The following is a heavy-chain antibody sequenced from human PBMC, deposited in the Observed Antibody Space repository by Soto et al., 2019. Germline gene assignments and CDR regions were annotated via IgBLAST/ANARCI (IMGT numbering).Heavy chain of an antibody. Sequence: EVQLVQSGAEVKKPGESLRISCKGSGYSFTSYWISWVRQMPGKGLEWMGRIDPSDSYTKYSPSFQGHVTMSADKSISTAYLQWSSLKASDTAMYYCARLRYDYGDYLWFDPWCQGTLVTVS. V-gene: IGHV5-10-1*03. D-gene: IGHD4-17*01. CDR2: IDPSDSYT. CDR3: ARLRYDYGDYLWFDP. CDR1: GYSFTSYW. J-gene: IGHJ5*02.